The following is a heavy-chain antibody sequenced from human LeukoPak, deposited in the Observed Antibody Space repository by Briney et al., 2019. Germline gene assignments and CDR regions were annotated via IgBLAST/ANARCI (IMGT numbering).Heavy chain of an antibody. CDR1: GYTFTSYD. D-gene: IGHD3-9*01. V-gene: IGHV1-8*01. CDR3: ARTYYDIVTGYYSNYYYYGMDV. Sequence: ASVKVSCKASGYTFTSYDINWVRQATGQGLEWMGWMNPNSGNTGYAQKFQGRVTMTRNTSISTAYMELSSLRSEDTAVYYCARTYYDIVTGYYSNYYYYGMDVWGQGTTVTVSS. J-gene: IGHJ6*02. CDR2: MNPNSGNT.